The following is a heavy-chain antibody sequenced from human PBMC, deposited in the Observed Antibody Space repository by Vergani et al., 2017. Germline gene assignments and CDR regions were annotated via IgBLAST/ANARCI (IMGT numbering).Heavy chain of an antibody. CDR1: GFTFSSYS. D-gene: IGHD5-12*01. V-gene: IGHV3-48*04. J-gene: IGHJ4*02. Sequence: EVQLVESGGGLVQPGGSLRLSCAASGFTFSSYSMNWVRQAPGKGLEWVSYISSSSSTIYYADSVKGRVTISRDNAKNSLYLQMNSLRAEDTAVYYCARARVGTIFDYWGQGTLVTVSS. CDR2: ISSSSSTI. CDR3: ARARVGTIFDY.